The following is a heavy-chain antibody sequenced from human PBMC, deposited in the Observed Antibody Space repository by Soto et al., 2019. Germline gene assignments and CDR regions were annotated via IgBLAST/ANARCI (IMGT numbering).Heavy chain of an antibody. CDR3: ARDRDIVATISPSYYYYYGMDV. CDR1: GGTFSSYA. V-gene: IGHV1-69*13. Sequence: SVKVSCKASGGTFSSYAISWVRQAPGQGLEWMGGIIPIFGTANYAQKFQGRVTITADESTNTAYMELSSLRSEDTAVYYCARDRDIVATISPSYYYYYGMDVWGQGTTVTVSS. CDR2: IIPIFGTA. D-gene: IGHD5-12*01. J-gene: IGHJ6*02.